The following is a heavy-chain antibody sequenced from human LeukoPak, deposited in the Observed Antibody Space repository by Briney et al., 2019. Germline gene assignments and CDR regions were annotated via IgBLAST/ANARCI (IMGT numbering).Heavy chain of an antibody. Sequence: SETLSLTCTVSGGSISGYYWSWLRQPAGKGLEWIGRIYASGSTRYDPSLKSRVTMSVDTSQNQFSLKLTSVTAADTAVYFCARGMAAAYDYNWFDPWGQGTLVTVSS. CDR2: IYASGST. D-gene: IGHD5-12*01. V-gene: IGHV4-4*07. CDR3: ARGMAAAYDYNWFDP. CDR1: GGSISGYY. J-gene: IGHJ5*02.